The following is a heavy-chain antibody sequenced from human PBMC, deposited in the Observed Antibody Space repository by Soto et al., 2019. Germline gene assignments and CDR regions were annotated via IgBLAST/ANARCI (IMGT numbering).Heavy chain of an antibody. Sequence: GGSLRLSCAASGFTFSSYGMHWVRQAPGKGLEWVAVISYDGSNKYYADSVKGRFTISRDNSKNTLYLQMNSLRAEDTAVYYCAKDSYCGGDCYSAYYYGMDVWGQGTTVTVSS. CDR2: ISYDGSNK. J-gene: IGHJ6*02. CDR1: GFTFSSYG. CDR3: AKDSYCGGDCYSAYYYGMDV. V-gene: IGHV3-30*18. D-gene: IGHD2-21*02.